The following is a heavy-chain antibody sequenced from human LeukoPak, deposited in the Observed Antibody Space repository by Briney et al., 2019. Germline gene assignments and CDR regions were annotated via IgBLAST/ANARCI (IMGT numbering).Heavy chain of an antibody. CDR1: GYTFTSYA. V-gene: IGHV1-3*01. J-gene: IGHJ3*02. D-gene: IGHD1-26*01. CDR2: INAGNGNT. CDR3: ARESGSSDAFDI. Sequence: ASVKVSCKASGYTFTSYAMHWVRQAPGQRLEWMGWINAGNGNTKYSQKFQGRVTITRDTSAGTAYMELSSLRSEDTAVYYCARESGSSDAFDIWGQGTMVTVSS.